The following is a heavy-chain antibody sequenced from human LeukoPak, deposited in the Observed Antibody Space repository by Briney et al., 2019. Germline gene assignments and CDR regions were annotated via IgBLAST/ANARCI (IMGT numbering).Heavy chain of an antibody. CDR2: IRYDGSNK. Sequence: GGSLRLSCAASGFTFNNAWMSWVRQAPGKGLEWVAFIRYDGSNKYYTDSVKGRFTISRDNSKNTLYLQMNSLRAEDTAVYYCAKGRGWEASYYYYYMDVWGKGTTVTISS. CDR1: GFTFNNAW. V-gene: IGHV3-30*02. CDR3: AKGRGWEASYYYYYMDV. J-gene: IGHJ6*03. D-gene: IGHD1-26*01.